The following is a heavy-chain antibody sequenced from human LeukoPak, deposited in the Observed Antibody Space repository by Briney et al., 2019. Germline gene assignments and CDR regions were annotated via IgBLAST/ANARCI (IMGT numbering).Heavy chain of an antibody. CDR3: ARAEYCSSTSCYTVEYYFDY. D-gene: IGHD2-2*02. Sequence: SETLSLTCAVYGGSFSGYYWSWIRQPPGKGLEWIGEINHSGSTNYNPSLKSRVTISVDTSKNQSSLKLSSVTAADTAVYYCARAEYCSSTSCYTVEYYFDYWGQGTLVTVSS. J-gene: IGHJ4*02. CDR2: INHSGST. V-gene: IGHV4-34*01. CDR1: GGSFSGYY.